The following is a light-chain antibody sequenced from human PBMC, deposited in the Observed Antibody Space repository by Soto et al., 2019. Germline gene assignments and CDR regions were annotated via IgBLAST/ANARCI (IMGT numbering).Light chain of an antibody. CDR2: AAS. CDR1: QSLYSY. V-gene: IGKV1-39*01. J-gene: IGKJ4*01. Sequence: DIQMTQSPSSLSASVGDRVTITCRASQSLYSYLNWYQQKPGKVPKLLIYAASSLQTEVPSRFSGSRSGTDFTLTISSLQPEDFATYYCQQSYYTPVTFGGGTKVEIK. CDR3: QQSYYTPVT.